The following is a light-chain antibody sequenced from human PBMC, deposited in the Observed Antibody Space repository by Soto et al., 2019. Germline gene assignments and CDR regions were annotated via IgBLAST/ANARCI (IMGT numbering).Light chain of an antibody. CDR2: HAS. V-gene: IGKV1-16*01. CDR1: QSIGND. J-gene: IGKJ1*01. CDR3: QQYNSYS. Sequence: DIQMTQSPSSLSASVGDRVTITCRASQSIGNDLAWYQQKPGTAPKVLIYHASNLQSGVPSRFSGSGSGTEFTLTISSLQPDDFATYYCQQYNSYSFGQGTKVDIK.